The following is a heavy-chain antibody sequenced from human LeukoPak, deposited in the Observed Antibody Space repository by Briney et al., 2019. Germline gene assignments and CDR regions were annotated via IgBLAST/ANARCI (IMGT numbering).Heavy chain of an antibody. Sequence: PGGSLRLSCAASGFTFSSYWMSWVRQAPGKGLEWVANIKQDGSEKYYVDSVKGRFTISRDNAKNSLYLQMNSLRAEGTAVYYCARDKSVAGTDFDYWGQGTLVTVSS. CDR1: GFTFSSYW. V-gene: IGHV3-7*01. D-gene: IGHD6-19*01. CDR3: ARDKSVAGTDFDY. CDR2: IKQDGSEK. J-gene: IGHJ4*02.